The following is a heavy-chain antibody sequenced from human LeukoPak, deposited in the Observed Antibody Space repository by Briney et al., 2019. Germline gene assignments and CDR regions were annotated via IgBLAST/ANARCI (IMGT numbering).Heavy chain of an antibody. Sequence: GGSLRLSCAASGLTFRTYAMSWVRQAPGKGLEWVSSISDSGGYTFYADSVKGRFTISRDNAKNTLYLQMNRLRVEDTAVYYCASSSGGYNWFDPWGQGTLVTVSS. J-gene: IGHJ5*02. V-gene: IGHV3-23*01. CDR1: GLTFRTYA. CDR3: ASSSGGYNWFDP. D-gene: IGHD2-15*01. CDR2: ISDSGGYT.